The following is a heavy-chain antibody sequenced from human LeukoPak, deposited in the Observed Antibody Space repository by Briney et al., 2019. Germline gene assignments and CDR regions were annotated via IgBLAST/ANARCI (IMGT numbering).Heavy chain of an antibody. D-gene: IGHD5-18*01. Sequence: SETLSLTCTVSGGSISSGGYYWSWIRQHPGKGLEWIGYIYYSGSTYYNPSLKSRVTISVDTSKNQFSLKLSSVTTADTAVYYCASGDTAAAQIDYWGQGTLVTVSS. J-gene: IGHJ4*02. CDR1: GGSISSGGYY. CDR3: ASGDTAAAQIDY. CDR2: IYYSGST. V-gene: IGHV4-31*03.